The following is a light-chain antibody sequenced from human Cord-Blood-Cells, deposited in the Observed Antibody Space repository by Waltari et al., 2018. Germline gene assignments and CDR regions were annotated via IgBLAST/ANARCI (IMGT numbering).Light chain of an antibody. CDR3: QVWDSSSDRV. Sequence: SNVLTHPSSLSVAPGKPSPMTSGPNHCGSKTVPWYQQKPGQAPVLVIYYDSDRPSGIPERFAGSNSGNTATLTISRVEAGDEADYYCQVWDSSSDRVFGTGTKVTVL. CDR1: HCGSKT. V-gene: IGLV3-21*04. J-gene: IGLJ1*01. CDR2: YDS.